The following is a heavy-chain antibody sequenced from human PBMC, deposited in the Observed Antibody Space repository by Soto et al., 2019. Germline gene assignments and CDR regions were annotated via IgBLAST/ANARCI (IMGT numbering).Heavy chain of an antibody. CDR3: ARGNLSFDFDS. Sequence: PGGSLRLSCXASGFNFGFFGMHWVRQAPGKGLEWVAFISGDGINTQYADSVRGRFTLSRDYSRKTMYLQMDSLRDEDTALYYCARGNLSFDFDSWGLGTLVTVSS. V-gene: IGHV3-30*03. J-gene: IGHJ4*02. D-gene: IGHD1-26*01. CDR1: GFNFGFFG. CDR2: ISGDGINT.